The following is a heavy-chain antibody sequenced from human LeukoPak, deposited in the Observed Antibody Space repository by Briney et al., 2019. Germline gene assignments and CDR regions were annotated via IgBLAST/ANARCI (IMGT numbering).Heavy chain of an antibody. Sequence: SVKVSCKASGGTFSSYAISWVRQAPGQGLEWMGGIIPIFGTKNYAQKFQGRVTITADKSATTAYMELSSLRSEDTAVYYCARDNSVRDEAWWFNPWGQGTLVTVSS. D-gene: IGHD5-24*01. CDR1: GGTFSSYA. CDR3: ARDNSVRDEAWWFNP. V-gene: IGHV1-69*06. J-gene: IGHJ5*02. CDR2: IIPIFGTK.